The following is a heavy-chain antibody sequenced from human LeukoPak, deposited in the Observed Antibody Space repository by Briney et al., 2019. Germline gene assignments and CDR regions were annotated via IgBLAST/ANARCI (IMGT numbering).Heavy chain of an antibody. D-gene: IGHD1/OR15-1a*01. CDR2: ISSSSSYI. CDR3: ASHITGTTYFDY. J-gene: IGHJ4*02. Sequence: GGSLRLSCATSGFTFSSYSMNWVRQAPGKGLEWVSSISSSSSYIYYADSVKGRFTISRDNAKNSLYLQMNSLRAEDTAVYYCASHITGTTYFDYWGQGTLVTVSS. CDR1: GFTFSSYS. V-gene: IGHV3-21*04.